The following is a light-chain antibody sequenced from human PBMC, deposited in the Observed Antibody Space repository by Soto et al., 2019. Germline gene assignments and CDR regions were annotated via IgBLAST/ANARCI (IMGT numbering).Light chain of an antibody. J-gene: IGKJ5*01. CDR1: QGIRND. CDR3: QQSYSTLSIT. V-gene: IGKV1-39*01. Sequence: DIQMTQSPSTLSASVGDRVTITCRASQGIRNDLGWYQQKPGKAPKLLIYAASTLQSGVPSRFSGSGSGTDFTLTISSLQPEDFATYYCQQSYSTLSITFGQGTRLEIK. CDR2: AAS.